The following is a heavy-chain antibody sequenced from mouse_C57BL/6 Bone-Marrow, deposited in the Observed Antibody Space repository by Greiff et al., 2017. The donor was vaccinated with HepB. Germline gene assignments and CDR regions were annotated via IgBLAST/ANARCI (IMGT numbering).Heavy chain of an antibody. Sequence: QVQLQQSGPELVRPGVSVKISCKGSGYTFTDYAMHWVKQSHAKSLEWIGVISTYYGDASYNQKFKDKATMTVDKSSSTAYMELARLTSEDSAVYYCARYPFIYYYCSTWYFDVWGTGTTVTVSS. CDR3: ARYPFIYYYCSTWYFDV. J-gene: IGHJ1*03. CDR2: ISTYYGDA. V-gene: IGHV1-67*01. D-gene: IGHD1-1*01. CDR1: GYTFTDYA.